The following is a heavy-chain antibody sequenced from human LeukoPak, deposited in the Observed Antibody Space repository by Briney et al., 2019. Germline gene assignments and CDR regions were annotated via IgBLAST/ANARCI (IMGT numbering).Heavy chain of an antibody. Sequence: SVKVSCKASGGTFSSYAISWVRQAPGQGLEWMGRIIPIFGTANYAQKFQGRVTITTDESTSTAYMELSSLRSEDTAVYYCASTINQYSSSCPPFDYWGQGTLVTVSS. J-gene: IGHJ4*02. D-gene: IGHD6-13*01. CDR1: GGTFSSYA. CDR2: IIPIFGTA. V-gene: IGHV1-69*05. CDR3: ASTINQYSSSCPPFDY.